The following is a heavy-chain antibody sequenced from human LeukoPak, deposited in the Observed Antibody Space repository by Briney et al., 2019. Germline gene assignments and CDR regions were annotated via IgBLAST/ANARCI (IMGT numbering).Heavy chain of an antibody. Sequence: GGSLRLSCTASGFTFGDYAMSWVCQAPGKGLEWVSSIRRKAYGGTKQYAASVKGRFTISRDDSKSVAYQQMNSLKTEDTAVYYCTRDKVTVTTGDTNAFDIWGQGTMVTVSS. CDR1: GFTFGDYA. CDR3: TRDKVTVTTGDTNAFDI. J-gene: IGHJ3*02. CDR2: IRRKAYGGTK. D-gene: IGHD4-17*01. V-gene: IGHV3-49*04.